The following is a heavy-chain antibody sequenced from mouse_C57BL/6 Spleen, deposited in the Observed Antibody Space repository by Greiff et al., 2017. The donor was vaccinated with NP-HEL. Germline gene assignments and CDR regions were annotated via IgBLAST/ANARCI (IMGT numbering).Heavy chain of an antibody. V-gene: IGHV5-16*01. CDR3: ARFPHGYFDY. J-gene: IGHJ2*01. CDR2: INYDGSST. CDR1: GFTFSDYY. Sequence: EVQRVESEGGLVQPGSSMKLSCTASGFTFSDYYMAWVRQVPEKGLEWVANINYDGSSTYYLDSLKSRFIISRDNAKNILYLQMSSLKSEDTATYYCARFPHGYFDYWGQGTTLTVSS. D-gene: IGHD6-1*01.